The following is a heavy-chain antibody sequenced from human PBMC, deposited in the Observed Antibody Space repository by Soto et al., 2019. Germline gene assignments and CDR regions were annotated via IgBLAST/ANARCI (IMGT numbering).Heavy chain of an antibody. D-gene: IGHD3-10*01. V-gene: IGHV3-23*01. CDR1: GFAFSSYA. CDR3: VKGRGGSAEFDS. Sequence: EVQLLESGGGLVQPGGSLRLSCAASGFAFSSYAMSWVRQAPGKGLEWVSAMSGSGGRTYYADSVKGRFTISRDNSKNTLWLQMNSLRPEDTAVYYCVKGRGGSAEFDSWGQGTLVTVSS. CDR2: MSGSGGRT. J-gene: IGHJ4*02.